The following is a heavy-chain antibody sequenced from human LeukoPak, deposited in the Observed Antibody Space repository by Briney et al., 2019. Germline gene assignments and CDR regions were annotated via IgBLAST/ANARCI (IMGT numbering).Heavy chain of an antibody. Sequence: SQTLSLTCTVSGGSISSGGYYWSWIRQPPGKGLEWIGEINHSGSTNYNPSLKSRVTISVDTSKNQFSLKLSSVTAADTAMYYCARVSGYDWGSFYDYWGQGSLVTVSS. CDR1: GGSISSGGYY. V-gene: IGHV4-61*08. D-gene: IGHD5-12*01. J-gene: IGHJ4*02. CDR2: INHSGST. CDR3: ARVSGYDWGSFYDY.